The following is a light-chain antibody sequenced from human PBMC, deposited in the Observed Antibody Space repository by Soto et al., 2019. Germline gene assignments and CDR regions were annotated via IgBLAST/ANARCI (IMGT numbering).Light chain of an antibody. CDR2: EVN. Sequence: QSVLTQPPSASGSPGQSVTISCTGTSSDIGDYGYVSWYQQHPGKAPKLIISEVNKRPSGVPDRFSGSKSGNTASLTVSGLQAEDEADYYCSSYAASNSVIFGGGTKVTVL. V-gene: IGLV2-8*01. CDR3: SSYAASNSVI. J-gene: IGLJ2*01. CDR1: SSDIGDYGY.